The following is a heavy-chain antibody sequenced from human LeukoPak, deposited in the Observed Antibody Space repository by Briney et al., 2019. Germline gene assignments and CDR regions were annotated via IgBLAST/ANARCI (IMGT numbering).Heavy chain of an antibody. CDR1: GGSFSGYY. D-gene: IGHD1-26*01. V-gene: IGHV4-34*01. Sequence: SETLSLTCAVYGGSFSGYYWSWIRQPPGKGLEWIGEINHSGSTNYNPSLKSRVTISVDTSKNQFSLKLSSVTAADTAVYYCARGYRYYYYYYMDVWGKGTTVTVSS. CDR3: ARGYRYYYYYYMDV. J-gene: IGHJ6*03. CDR2: INHSGST.